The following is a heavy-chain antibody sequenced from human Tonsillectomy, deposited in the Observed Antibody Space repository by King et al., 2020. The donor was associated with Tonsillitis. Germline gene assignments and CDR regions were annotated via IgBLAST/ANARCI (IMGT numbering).Heavy chain of an antibody. CDR3: ARVIVVVVVATSNWFDP. D-gene: IGHD2-15*01. CDR2: ISAYNGNT. V-gene: IGHV1-18*04. J-gene: IGHJ5*02. CDR1: GYTFTSYG. Sequence: QLVQSGAEVKKPGASVKVSCKASGYTFTSYGISWVRQAPGQGLEWMGWISAYNGNTNYAQQLQGRVTMTTDTSTSTAYMELRSLRSDDPAVYYCARVIVVVVVATSNWFDPWGQGTLVTVSS.